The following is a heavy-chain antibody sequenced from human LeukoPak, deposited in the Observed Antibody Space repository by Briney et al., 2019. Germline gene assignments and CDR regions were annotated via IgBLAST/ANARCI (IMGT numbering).Heavy chain of an antibody. CDR3: ARPMGIVGAAAIYDAFDI. CDR2: IIPILGIA. V-gene: IGHV1-69*02. J-gene: IGHJ3*02. D-gene: IGHD1-26*01. Sequence: SVKVSCKASGGTSSSYTISWVRQAPGQGLEWMGRIIPILGIANYAQKFQGRVTITADKSTSTAYMELSSLRSEDTAVYYCARPMGIVGAAAIYDAFDIWGQGTMVTVSS. CDR1: GGTSSSYT.